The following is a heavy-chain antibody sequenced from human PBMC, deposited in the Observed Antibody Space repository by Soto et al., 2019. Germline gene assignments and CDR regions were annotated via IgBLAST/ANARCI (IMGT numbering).Heavy chain of an antibody. CDR2: IYYSGST. CDR3: ARARITMVPAWFDP. Sequence: PSETLSLTCTVSGGSISSGGYYWSWIRQHPGKGLEWIGYIYYSGSTYYNPSLKSRVTISVDTSKNQFSLKLSSVTAADTAVYYCARARITMVPAWFDPWGQGTMVTVSS. J-gene: IGHJ5*02. D-gene: IGHD3-10*01. V-gene: IGHV4-31*03. CDR1: GGSISSGGYY.